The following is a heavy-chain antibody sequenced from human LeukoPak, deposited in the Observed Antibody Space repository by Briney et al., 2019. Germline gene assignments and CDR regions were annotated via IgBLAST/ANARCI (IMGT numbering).Heavy chain of an antibody. CDR1: GYSFTSYW. J-gene: IGHJ4*02. V-gene: IGHV5-51*01. D-gene: IGHD3-10*01. CDR3: ARHNRRDGSGSYNLDY. CDR2: IYPGDSDT. Sequence: GESLKISCKGSGYSFTSYWIGWVRQMPGKGLEWMGIIYPGDSDTRYSPSFQGQVTISADKSISTAYLQWSGLKASDTAMYYCARHNRRDGSGSYNLDYWGQGTLVTVSS.